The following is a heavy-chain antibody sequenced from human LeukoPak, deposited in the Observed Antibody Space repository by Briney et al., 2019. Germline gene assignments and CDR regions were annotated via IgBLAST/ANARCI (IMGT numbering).Heavy chain of an antibody. J-gene: IGHJ6*02. CDR3: ATAYSSSSGYYYYGMDV. D-gene: IGHD6-6*01. CDR1: GFTFSGYG. CDR2: ISYDGSNK. Sequence: GGSLRLSCAASGFTFSGYGMHWVRQAPGKGLEWVAVISYDGSNKYYADSVKGRFTISRDNSKNTLYLQMNSLRAEDTAVYYCATAYSSSSGYYYYGMDVWGQGTTVTVSS. V-gene: IGHV3-30*03.